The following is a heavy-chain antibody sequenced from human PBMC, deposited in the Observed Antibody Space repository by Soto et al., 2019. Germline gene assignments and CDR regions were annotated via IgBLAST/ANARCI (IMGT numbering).Heavy chain of an antibody. V-gene: IGHV3-73*01. CDR1: GFIFSGSA. CDR3: IRGGSPYYYDY. Sequence: EVQLVESGGGLVQPGGSLKLSCAASGFIFSGSAVHWVRQASGKGLEWVGRILSKAGNYATAYPASMKGRFTISRDDSENTAFLQMNSLKTEDTAVYYCIRGGSPYYYDYWGQGTLVDVYS. CDR2: ILSKAGNYAT. J-gene: IGHJ4*02.